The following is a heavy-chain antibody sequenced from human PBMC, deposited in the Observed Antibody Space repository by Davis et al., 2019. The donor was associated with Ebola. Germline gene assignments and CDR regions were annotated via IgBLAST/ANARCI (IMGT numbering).Heavy chain of an antibody. V-gene: IGHV1-3*01. CDR3: ARDDILTGYPNDFDY. D-gene: IGHD3-9*01. CDR2: INGGNGNT. Sequence: ASVKVSCKASGYTFTNYAIHWVRQAPGQRPEWMGWINGGNGNTKYSQKFQDRVTISRDTSASTAYMEVSSLRSEDTAVYYCARDDILTGYPNDFDYWGQGTLVTVSS. CDR1: GYTFTNYA. J-gene: IGHJ4*02.